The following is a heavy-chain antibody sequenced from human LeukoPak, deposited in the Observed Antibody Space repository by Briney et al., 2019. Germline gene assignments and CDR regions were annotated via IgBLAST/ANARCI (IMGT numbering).Heavy chain of an antibody. D-gene: IGHD2-2*01. Sequence: PGGSLRLSCAASGFTFSSYWMSWVRQAPGKGLEWEANIKQDGSEKYYVDSVKGRFTISRDNAKNSLYLQMNSLRAEDTAVYYCARAQGGSRYQLLLYYYYYYMDVWGKGTTVTISS. CDR1: GFTFSSYW. J-gene: IGHJ6*03. CDR2: IKQDGSEK. V-gene: IGHV3-7*01. CDR3: ARAQGGSRYQLLLYYYYYYMDV.